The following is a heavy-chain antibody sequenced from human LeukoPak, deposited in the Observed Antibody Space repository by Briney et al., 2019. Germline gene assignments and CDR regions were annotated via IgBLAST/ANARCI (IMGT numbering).Heavy chain of an antibody. CDR2: IYGGGANT. Sequence: GGSLRLSCEASGFTFGSYAMYWVRQAPGKGLEWVSTIYGGGANTFYADSVKGRFTISRDDSKNMQFLQMDSLRPEDTAVYFCAKRIKVAAGIYFDSWGQGTLVTVSS. CDR3: AKRIKVAAGIYFDS. J-gene: IGHJ4*02. D-gene: IGHD6-19*01. V-gene: IGHV3-23*01. CDR1: GFTFGSYA.